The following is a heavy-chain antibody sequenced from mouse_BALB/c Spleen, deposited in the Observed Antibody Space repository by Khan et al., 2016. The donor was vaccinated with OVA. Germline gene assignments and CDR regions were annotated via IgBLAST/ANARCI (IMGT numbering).Heavy chain of an antibody. CDR2: IYPGTDNT. V-gene: IGHV1-76*01. J-gene: IGHJ2*01. CDR1: GYIFTNYW. CDR3: GREESLYYCVY. Sequence: QVQLKQSGAELVRPWASVTLSCRTSGYIFTNYWIHWVKQWSGQGLEWIARIYPGTDNTYYNDNLKEMAILTADRKSSTSYMKISSQKSEDSCVYFCGREESLYYCVYWGQGTTRTVSA.